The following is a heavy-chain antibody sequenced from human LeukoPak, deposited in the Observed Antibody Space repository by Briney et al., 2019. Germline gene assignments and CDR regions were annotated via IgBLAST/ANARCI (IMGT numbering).Heavy chain of an antibody. CDR2: TSSSGSTI. CDR3: AREFRMVRGVITTHYDY. CDR1: GFTFSSYE. V-gene: IGHV3-48*03. D-gene: IGHD3-10*01. Sequence: TGGSLRLSCAASGFTFSSYEMNWVRQAPGKGLEWVSYTSSSGSTIYYADSVKGRFTISRDNAKNSLYLQMNSLRAEDTAVYYCAREFRMVRGVITTHYDYWGQGTLVTVSS. J-gene: IGHJ4*02.